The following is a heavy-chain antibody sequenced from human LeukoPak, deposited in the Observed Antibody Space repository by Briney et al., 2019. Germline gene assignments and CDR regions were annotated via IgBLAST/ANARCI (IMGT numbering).Heavy chain of an antibody. Sequence: VASVKVSSKASGGTFSSYTISWVRQAPGQGLEWMGRIIPILGIANYAQKFQGRVTITADKSTSTAYMELSSLRSEDTAVYYCARVGWAAGWFDPWGQGTLVTVSS. J-gene: IGHJ5*02. V-gene: IGHV1-69*02. D-gene: IGHD1-26*01. CDR2: IIPILGIA. CDR1: GGTFSSYT. CDR3: ARVGWAAGWFDP.